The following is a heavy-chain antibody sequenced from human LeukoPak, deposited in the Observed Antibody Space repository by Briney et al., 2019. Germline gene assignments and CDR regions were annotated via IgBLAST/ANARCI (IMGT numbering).Heavy chain of an antibody. J-gene: IGHJ4*02. CDR2: ISAYNGNT. D-gene: IGHD3-10*01. CDR3: ARYDYYGSGSYYNVDDY. V-gene: IGHV1-18*01. CDR1: GYTFTSYG. Sequence: GASVKVSCKASGYTFTSYGISWVRQAPGQGLEWMGWISAYNGNTNYAQKLQGRVTMTTDTSTSTAYMELRSLRSDDTAVYYCARYDYYGSGSYYNVDDYWGQGTLVTVSS.